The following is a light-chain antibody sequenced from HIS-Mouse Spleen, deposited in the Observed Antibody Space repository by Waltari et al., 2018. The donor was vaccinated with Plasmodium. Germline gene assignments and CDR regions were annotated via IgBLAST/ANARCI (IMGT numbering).Light chain of an antibody. CDR1: ALPKKY. CDR2: EES. V-gene: IGLV3-10*01. J-gene: IGLJ3*02. Sequence: SYELTQPPSVSVSPGQTARITCPGDALPKKYSYWYQQKSGQAPVLVIYEESKRPPGSPGRFSGSSSGTMATVTISGGEVEDEADYYCYSTDSGGNHRVFGGGTKLTVL. CDR3: YSTDSGGNHRV.